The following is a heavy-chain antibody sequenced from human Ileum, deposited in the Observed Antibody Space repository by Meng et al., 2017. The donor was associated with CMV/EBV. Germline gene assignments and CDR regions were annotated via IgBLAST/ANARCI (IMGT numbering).Heavy chain of an antibody. CDR2: ISTDTHYI. Sequence: GESLKISCAASGFTFSNAWMSWVRQAPGKGLEWVSSISTDTHYIYYADSVKGRFAMSRDDAKSSIYLQMDSLRAGDTAVYFCARGPIVETPSSIPVWFDPWGQGTLVTVSS. V-gene: IGHV3-21*01. CDR3: ARGPIVETPSSIPVWFDP. J-gene: IGHJ5*02. CDR1: GFTFSNAW. D-gene: IGHD2-2*02.